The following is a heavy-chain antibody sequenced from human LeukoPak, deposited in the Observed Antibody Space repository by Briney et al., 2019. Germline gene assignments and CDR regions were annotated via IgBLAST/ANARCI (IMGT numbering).Heavy chain of an antibody. CDR2: INQDAREI. Sequence: GGSLRLSCAAAGFTFSRYWMNWYRQAPGKGLEWVGNINQDAREINYVDSVRGRFTISRDNAKNSLHLQMDSLRAEDTAVYYCATDRDNSDWQKRFDSWGQGTLVTVSS. J-gene: IGHJ4*02. D-gene: IGHD2-21*02. CDR3: ATDRDNSDWQKRFDS. V-gene: IGHV3-7*01. CDR1: GFTFSRYW.